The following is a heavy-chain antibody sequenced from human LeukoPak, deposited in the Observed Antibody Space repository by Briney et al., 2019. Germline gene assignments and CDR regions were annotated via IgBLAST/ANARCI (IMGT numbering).Heavy chain of an antibody. CDR1: GYTFTAYF. Sequence: GASVKDSCKASGYTFTAYFIHWVRQAPGQGLEWMGWINPNSGATTFAQKFQGRVTMTRDTSISTAYMDLSRLKSDDTAVYYCARIRKSNSWYDAFDIWGQGTMVTVSS. D-gene: IGHD6-13*01. J-gene: IGHJ3*02. CDR3: ARIRKSNSWYDAFDI. V-gene: IGHV1-2*02. CDR2: INPNSGAT.